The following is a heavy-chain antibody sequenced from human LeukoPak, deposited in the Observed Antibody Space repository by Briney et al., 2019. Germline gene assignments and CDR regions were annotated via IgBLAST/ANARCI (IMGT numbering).Heavy chain of an antibody. CDR1: GGSISSYY. J-gene: IGHJ4*02. V-gene: IGHV4-59*08. Sequence: SETLSLTCTVSGGSISSYYWSWIRQPPGKGLEWIGYIYYSGSTNYNPSLKSRVTISVDTSKNQFSLKLSSVTAADTAVYYCVRHRRDGYNSDFDYWGQGTLVTVSS. CDR2: IYYSGST. CDR3: VRHRRDGYNSDFDY. D-gene: IGHD5-24*01.